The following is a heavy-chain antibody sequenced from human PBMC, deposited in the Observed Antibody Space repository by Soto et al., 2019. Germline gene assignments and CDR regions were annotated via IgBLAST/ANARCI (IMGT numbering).Heavy chain of an antibody. Sequence: SETLSLTCTVSGGSISSYYWSWIRQPPGKGLEWIGYIYYSGSTNYNPSLKSRVTISVDTSKDQFSLKLSSVTAADTAVYYCATRGECSSTSCYGYYYYYYMDVWGKGTTVTVSS. V-gene: IGHV4-59*08. CDR1: GGSISSYY. CDR2: IYYSGST. D-gene: IGHD2-2*01. CDR3: ATRGECSSTSCYGYYYYYYMDV. J-gene: IGHJ6*03.